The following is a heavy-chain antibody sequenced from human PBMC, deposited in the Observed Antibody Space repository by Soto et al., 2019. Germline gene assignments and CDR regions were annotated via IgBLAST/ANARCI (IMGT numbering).Heavy chain of an antibody. CDR2: INHSGST. CDR3: TSRLQLFPPSFDY. D-gene: IGHD6-6*01. Sequence: SETLALTCAIYDESFSGSCWSWICQPPGRGLEWIGEINHSGSTNYKPSLKSRVTLSLDTSKNQVSLKLTSVTAADTAVYYCTSRLQLFPPSFDYWGHGTLVTVSS. J-gene: IGHJ4*01. CDR1: DESFSGSC. V-gene: IGHV4-34*01.